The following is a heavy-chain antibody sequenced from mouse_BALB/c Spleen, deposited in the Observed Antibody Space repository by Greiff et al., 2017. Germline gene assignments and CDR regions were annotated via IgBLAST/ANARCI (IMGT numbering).Heavy chain of an antibody. Sequence: QVHVKQSGAELMKPGASVKISCKATGYTFSSYWIEWVKQRPGHGLEWIGEILPGSGSTNYNEKFKGKATFTADTSSNTAYMQLSSLTSEDSAVYYCARIHNGNYDYYAMDYWGQGTSVTVSS. V-gene: IGHV1-9*01. CDR1: GYTFSSYW. CDR2: ILPGSGST. D-gene: IGHD2-1*01. J-gene: IGHJ4*01. CDR3: ARIHNGNYDYYAMDY.